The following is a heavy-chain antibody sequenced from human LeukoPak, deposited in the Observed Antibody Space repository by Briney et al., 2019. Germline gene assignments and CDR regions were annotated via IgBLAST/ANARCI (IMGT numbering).Heavy chain of an antibody. J-gene: IGHJ4*02. V-gene: IGHV3-7*04. Sequence: GGSLRLSCAASGFTFSTNWMSWVRQAPGRGLEWVANVNPGENEKYYEGSVQGRFTISRDNAENSLSLQMNSLRAEDTAVYYCARLTNSGYYWLFDYWGQGTLVTVSS. CDR3: ARLTNSGYYWLFDY. CDR2: VNPGENEK. CDR1: GFTFSTNW. D-gene: IGHD3-22*01.